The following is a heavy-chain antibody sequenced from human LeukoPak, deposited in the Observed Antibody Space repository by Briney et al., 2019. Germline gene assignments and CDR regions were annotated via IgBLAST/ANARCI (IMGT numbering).Heavy chain of an antibody. CDR2: ISAYNGNT. J-gene: IGHJ3*02. D-gene: IGHD3-22*01. CDR1: GYTFTSYG. CDR3: ARDQYYDSSGYYYFAFDI. Sequence: ASVKVSCKASGYTFTSYGISWVRQAPGQGLEWMGWISAYNGNTNYAQKLQGRVTMTTDTSTSTAYMELRSLRSDDTAVYYCARDQYYDSSGYYYFAFDIWGQGTMVTVSS. V-gene: IGHV1-18*01.